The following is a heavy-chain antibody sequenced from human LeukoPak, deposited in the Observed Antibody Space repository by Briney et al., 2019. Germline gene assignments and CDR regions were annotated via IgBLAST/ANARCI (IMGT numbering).Heavy chain of an antibody. CDR3: VRDRTKYCSSTSCPLDY. J-gene: IGHJ4*02. Sequence: ASVKVSCKASGYTFTGYYLHWVRQAPGQGLEWMGWINPYSGGTNYAQNFQGRVTMTRDTSISTAYTELSRLRSDDTAVYYCVRDRTKYCSSTSCPLDYWGQGTLVTVSS. D-gene: IGHD2-2*01. CDR2: INPYSGGT. V-gene: IGHV1-2*02. CDR1: GYTFTGYY.